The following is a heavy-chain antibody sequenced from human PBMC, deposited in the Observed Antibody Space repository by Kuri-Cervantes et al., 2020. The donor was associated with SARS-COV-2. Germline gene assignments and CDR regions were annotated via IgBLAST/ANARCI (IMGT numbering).Heavy chain of an antibody. CDR1: GFTFSSYS. Sequence: GGSLRLSCAASGFTFSSYSMNWVRQAPGKGLEWVSSISSSSSYIYYADSVKGRFTISRDNSKNTLYLQMNSLRAGDTAVYYCAKDLGRPNWFDPWGQGTLVTVSS. J-gene: IGHJ5*02. CDR2: ISSSSSYI. CDR3: AKDLGRPNWFDP. V-gene: IGHV3-21*04.